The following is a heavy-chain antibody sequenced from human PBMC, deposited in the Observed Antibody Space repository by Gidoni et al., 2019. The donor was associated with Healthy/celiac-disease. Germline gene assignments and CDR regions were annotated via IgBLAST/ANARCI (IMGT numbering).Heavy chain of an antibody. V-gene: IGHV1-2*02. CDR3: ARAPGHSSSSFSLFDP. CDR2: INPNSGGT. D-gene: IGHD6-6*01. Sequence: QVQLVQSGAEGKKPGASVKVSCKASGYTFTGYYMHWVRQAPGQGLEWMGWINPNSGGTNYAQKFQGRVTMTRDTSISTAYMELSRLRSDDTAVYYCARAPGHSSSSFSLFDPWGQGTLVTVSS. J-gene: IGHJ5*02. CDR1: GYTFTGYY.